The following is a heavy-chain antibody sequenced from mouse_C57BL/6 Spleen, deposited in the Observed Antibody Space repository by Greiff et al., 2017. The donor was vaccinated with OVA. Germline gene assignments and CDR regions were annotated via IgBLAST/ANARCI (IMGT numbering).Heavy chain of an antibody. CDR3: ARITTVSSYYYAMDY. CDR2: INPNYGTT. D-gene: IGHD1-1*01. Sequence: VHVKQSGPELVKPGASVKISCKASGYSFTDYNMNWVRQSTGKSLEWIGVINPNYGTTSYNQKFKGKATLTVDQSSSTAYMQLNSLTSEDSAVYYCARITTVSSYYYAMDYWGQGTSVTVSS. J-gene: IGHJ4*01. CDR1: GYSFTDYN. V-gene: IGHV1-39*01.